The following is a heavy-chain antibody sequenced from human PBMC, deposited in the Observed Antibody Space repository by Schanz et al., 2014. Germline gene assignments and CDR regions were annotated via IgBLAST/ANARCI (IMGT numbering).Heavy chain of an antibody. Sequence: QVQLVQSGAEVKKLGASVKVSCKASGYTFTAYYMHWVRQAPGQGLEWMGIINPSGGSTDYAQKFQGRVTLTSDTSISTAFMELSGLTSDDTATYFCARARYTGYDCSGYWGQGTLLIVSS. CDR3: ARARYTGYDCSGY. D-gene: IGHD5-12*01. CDR1: GYTFTAYY. CDR2: INPSGGST. V-gene: IGHV1-2*02. J-gene: IGHJ4*02.